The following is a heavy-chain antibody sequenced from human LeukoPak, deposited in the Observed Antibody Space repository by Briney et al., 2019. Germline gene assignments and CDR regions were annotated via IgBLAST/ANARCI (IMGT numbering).Heavy chain of an antibody. CDR3: ARDRYYDSSGYPDY. CDR1: GFTFSSYS. CDR2: ISSSSSYV. D-gene: IGHD3-22*01. Sequence: PGGSLRLSCAASGFTFSSYSMIWVRRAPGKGLEWVSSISSSSSYVYYADSVKGRFTISRDNAKNSLYLQMNSLRAEDTAVYYCARDRYYDSSGYPDYWGQGTLVTVSS. J-gene: IGHJ4*02. V-gene: IGHV3-21*01.